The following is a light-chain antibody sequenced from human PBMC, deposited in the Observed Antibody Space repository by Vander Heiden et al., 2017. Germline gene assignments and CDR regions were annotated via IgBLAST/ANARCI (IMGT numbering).Light chain of an antibody. CDR3: SSYTSSSTLV. CDR1: SSDVGSYNR. Sequence: QSALTQPPSESGSPGQSVTLPCTGTSSDVGSYNRVSWYQQPPGTAPKLMIYEVSNRPSGVPDRFSGSKSGNTASLTISGLQAEDEADYYCSSYTSSSTLVFGGGTKLTVL. V-gene: IGLV2-18*02. CDR2: EVS. J-gene: IGLJ2*01.